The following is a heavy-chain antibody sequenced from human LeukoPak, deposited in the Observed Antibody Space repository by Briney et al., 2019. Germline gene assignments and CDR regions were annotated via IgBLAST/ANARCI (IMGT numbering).Heavy chain of an antibody. V-gene: IGHV1-69*01. CDR1: GGTFSSYA. J-gene: IGHJ3*02. Sequence: RRASVKVSCKASGGTFSSYAISWVRQAPGQGLEWMGGIIPIFGTANYAQKFQGRVTITADESTSTAYMELSSLRSEDTAVYYCASLYGYYDSSGYPDPTDAFDIWGQGTMVTVSS. CDR2: IIPIFGTA. CDR3: ASLYGYYDSSGYPDPTDAFDI. D-gene: IGHD3-22*01.